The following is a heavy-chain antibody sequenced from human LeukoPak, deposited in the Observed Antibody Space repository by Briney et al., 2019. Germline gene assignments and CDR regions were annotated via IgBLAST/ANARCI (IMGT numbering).Heavy chain of an antibody. V-gene: IGHV3-23*01. J-gene: IGHJ4*02. CDR3: ARERYSSGWFDY. D-gene: IGHD6-19*01. CDR1: GFTFSSYA. Sequence: GGSLRLSCAASGFTFSSYAMSWVRQAPGKGLEWVSAISGSGGRTYYGDSVKGRFTNSRDNSKNTVYLQMNRLRAEDTAVYYCARERYSSGWFDYWGQGTLVTVSS. CDR2: ISGSGGRT.